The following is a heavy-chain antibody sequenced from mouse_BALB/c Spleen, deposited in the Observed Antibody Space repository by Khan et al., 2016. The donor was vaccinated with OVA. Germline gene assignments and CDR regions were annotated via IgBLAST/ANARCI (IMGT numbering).Heavy chain of an antibody. V-gene: IGHV5-6*01. D-gene: IGHD1-1*01. J-gene: IGHJ3*01. CDR1: GFTFSTYA. CDR2: ISTGGDYI. Sequence: EVDLVESGGDLVKPGGSLKLSCAASGFTFSTYAMSWVRQTPDKRLEWVATISTGGDYIYYPDSVKGRFTISRDNVKNTLYLQMSSLRSEDTAMYYCARHNYGPFAYWGQGTLVTVSA. CDR3: ARHNYGPFAY.